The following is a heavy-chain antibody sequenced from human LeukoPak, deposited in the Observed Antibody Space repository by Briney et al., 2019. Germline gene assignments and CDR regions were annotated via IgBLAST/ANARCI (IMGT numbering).Heavy chain of an antibody. Sequence: ASVTVSCKASGYTFISYAMNWVRQAPRQGLEWVGWNNTNTANPTYAQGSTGRFVFSLDTSVSTAYLQISSLKAQDTAVYYCGRAHGPQWAFDIWGQGTAVTVSS. CDR2: NNTNTANP. D-gene: IGHD6-19*01. CDR1: GYTFISYA. CDR3: GRAHGPQWAFDI. V-gene: IGHV7-4-1*02. J-gene: IGHJ3*02.